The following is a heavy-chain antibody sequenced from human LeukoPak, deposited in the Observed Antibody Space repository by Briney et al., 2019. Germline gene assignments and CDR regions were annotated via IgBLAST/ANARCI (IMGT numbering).Heavy chain of an antibody. Sequence: GGSLRLSCAASGFTFSDYYMNWVRQAPGKGLEWVSYISSSGSTIYYADSVKGRFTISRDNAKNSLYLQMNSLRAEDTAVYYCAELGITMIEGVWGKGTTVTISS. D-gene: IGHD3-22*01. V-gene: IGHV3-11*04. CDR1: GFTFSDYY. J-gene: IGHJ6*04. CDR3: AELGITMIEGV. CDR2: ISSSGSTI.